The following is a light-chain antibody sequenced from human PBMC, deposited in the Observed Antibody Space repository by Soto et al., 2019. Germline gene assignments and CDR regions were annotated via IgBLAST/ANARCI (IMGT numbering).Light chain of an antibody. CDR3: SSYTSSSTLV. J-gene: IGLJ1*01. V-gene: IGLV2-14*01. CDR1: SGDVGGYNY. Sequence: QSALTQPASASGSPGQSITISCTGTSGDVGGYNYVSWYQQHPGKAPKLMIYDVSNRPSGVSNRFSGSKSGNTASLTISGLQAEDEADYYCSSYTSSSTLVFGTGTRSP. CDR2: DVS.